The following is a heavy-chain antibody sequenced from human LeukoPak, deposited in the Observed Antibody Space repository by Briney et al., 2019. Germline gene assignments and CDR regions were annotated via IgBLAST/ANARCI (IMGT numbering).Heavy chain of an antibody. D-gene: IGHD6-13*01. V-gene: IGHV1-8*01. Sequence: ASVKVSSKASGYTFTSYDINWVRQATRQGREWMGWMNPNSGNTGYAQKFQGRVTMTRNTSISTAYMELSSLRSEDTAVYYCARDRGRAAAGMSLGYWGQGTLVTVSS. CDR1: GYTFTSYD. J-gene: IGHJ4*02. CDR3: ARDRGRAAAGMSLGY. CDR2: MNPNSGNT.